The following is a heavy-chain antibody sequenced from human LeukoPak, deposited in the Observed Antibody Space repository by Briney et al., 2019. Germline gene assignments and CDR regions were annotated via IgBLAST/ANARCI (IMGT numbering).Heavy chain of an antibody. V-gene: IGHV1-2*06. D-gene: IGHD3-10*01. Sequence: ASVKVSCKASGGTFSSYAISWVRQAPGQGLEWMGRINPNSGGTNYAQKFQGRVTMTRDTSISTAYMELSRLRSDDTAVYYCARDRVTMVRGVIKNWFDPWGQGTLVTVSS. J-gene: IGHJ5*02. CDR2: INPNSGGT. CDR3: ARDRVTMVRGVIKNWFDP. CDR1: GGTFSSYA.